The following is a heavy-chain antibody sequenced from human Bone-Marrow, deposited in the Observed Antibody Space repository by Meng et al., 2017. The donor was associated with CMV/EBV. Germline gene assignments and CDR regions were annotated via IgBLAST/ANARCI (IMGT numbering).Heavy chain of an antibody. CDR3: ARHLRENWWELPTSRGYYFDY. J-gene: IGHJ4*02. Sequence: YWIGWVRQMPGKGLEWMGSIDPGDSDTRYSPSFQGQVTISADKSISTAYLQWSSLKASDTAMYYCARHLRENWWELPTSRGYYFDYWGQGTLVTVSS. V-gene: IGHV5-51*01. CDR2: IDPGDSDT. CDR1: YW. D-gene: IGHD1-26*01.